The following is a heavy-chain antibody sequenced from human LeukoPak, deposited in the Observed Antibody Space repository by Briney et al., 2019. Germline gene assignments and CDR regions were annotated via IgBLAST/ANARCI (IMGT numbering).Heavy chain of an antibody. CDR2: IYHSGST. CDR1: GGSISSSNYY. V-gene: IGHV4-39*07. D-gene: IGHD2-15*01. J-gene: IGHJ6*03. Sequence: SETLSLTCTVSGGSISSSNYYWGWVRQPPGKGLEWIGSIYHSGSTYYHPSLKSRLTMSVDTSKNKFSLKLRSVTAADTAVYHCARVANYCSGGSCYYYYMDVWGKGTTVTISS. CDR3: ARVANYCSGGSCYYYYMDV.